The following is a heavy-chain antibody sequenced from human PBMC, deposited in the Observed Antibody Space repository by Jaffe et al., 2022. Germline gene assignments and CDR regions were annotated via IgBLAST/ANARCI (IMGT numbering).Heavy chain of an antibody. V-gene: IGHV4-38-2*02. Sequence: QVQLQESGPGLVKSSETLSLTCAVSGYSISNGYYWGWIRKPPGKGLEWIGTIHHSGRTNHNPSLKSRVTISLDTSKNQFSLKLSSVTAADTALYYCAREDYSGWSTGGYFAYWGQGTLVTVSS. CDR3: AREDYSGWSTGGYFAY. J-gene: IGHJ4*02. D-gene: IGHD5-12*01. CDR2: IHHSGRT. CDR1: GYSISNGYY.